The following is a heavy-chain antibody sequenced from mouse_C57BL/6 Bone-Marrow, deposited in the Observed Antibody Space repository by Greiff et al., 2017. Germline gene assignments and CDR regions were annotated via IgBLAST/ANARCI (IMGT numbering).Heavy chain of an antibody. CDR2: IDPEDGET. J-gene: IGHJ2*01. CDR1: GFNIKDYY. CDR3: ARRYYGSSYVLDYFDY. V-gene: IGHV14-2*01. Sequence: VQLKESGAELVKPGASVKLSCTASGFNIKDYYMHWVKQRTEQGLEWIGRIDPEDGETKYAPKFQGKATITADTSSNTAYLQLSSLTSEDTAVYYCARRYYGSSYVLDYFDYWGQGTTLTVSS. D-gene: IGHD1-1*01.